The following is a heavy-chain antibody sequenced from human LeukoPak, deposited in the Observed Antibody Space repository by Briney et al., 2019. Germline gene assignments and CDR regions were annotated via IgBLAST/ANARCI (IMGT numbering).Heavy chain of an antibody. J-gene: IGHJ4*02. Sequence: GGSLRLSCAASGFTFSSYAMHWVRQAPGKGLEWVALISYDESNKYYADSVKGRFTISRDNSKNTLYLQMNSLRAEDTAVYCCARVPRFSDYFDYWGQGTLVTVSS. V-gene: IGHV3-30-3*01. CDR3: ARVPRFSDYFDY. CDR1: GFTFSSYA. D-gene: IGHD3-3*01. CDR2: ISYDESNK.